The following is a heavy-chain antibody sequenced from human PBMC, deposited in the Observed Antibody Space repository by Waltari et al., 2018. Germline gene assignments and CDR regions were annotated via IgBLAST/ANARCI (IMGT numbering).Heavy chain of an antibody. D-gene: IGHD3-9*01. Sequence: EVQLVESGGGLVQPGGSLRLSCVASGFDFHGYWMGWFRQAPGKSLEWVANINDDGTKEFYVESLKGRVTISRDTAKNSVYLQTTSLRAEDTALYYCARSGLVSAFDYWGQGSLVTVAS. J-gene: IGHJ4*02. V-gene: IGHV3-7*01. CDR3: ARSGLVSAFDY. CDR1: GFDFHGYW. CDR2: INDDGTKE.